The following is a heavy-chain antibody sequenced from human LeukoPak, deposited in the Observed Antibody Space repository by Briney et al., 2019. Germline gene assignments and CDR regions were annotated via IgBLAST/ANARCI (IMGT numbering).Heavy chain of an antibody. D-gene: IGHD2-15*01. Sequence: SETLSLTCAVYGGSFSGYYWSWIRQPPGKGLEWIGEINHSGSTNYNPSLKSRVTISVDTSKNQFSLKLSSVTAADTAVYYCARQKVVDAFDIWGQGTMVTVSS. CDR3: ARQKVVDAFDI. V-gene: IGHV4-34*01. CDR2: INHSGST. CDR1: GGSFSGYY. J-gene: IGHJ3*02.